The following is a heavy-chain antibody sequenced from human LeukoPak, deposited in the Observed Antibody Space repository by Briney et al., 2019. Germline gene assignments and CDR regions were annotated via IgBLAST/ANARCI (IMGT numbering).Heavy chain of an antibody. D-gene: IGHD3-3*01. Sequence: GGSLRLSCAASGFTFSSFWMHWVRQAPGKGLVWVSRINNDGSSTAYADSVKGRFTISRDNAKNTLYLQMNSLRAEDTAVCYCARDSFVTISGGWNWFDPWGQGTLVTVSS. J-gene: IGHJ5*02. CDR2: INNDGSST. CDR1: GFTFSSFW. CDR3: ARDSFVTISGGWNWFDP. V-gene: IGHV3-74*01.